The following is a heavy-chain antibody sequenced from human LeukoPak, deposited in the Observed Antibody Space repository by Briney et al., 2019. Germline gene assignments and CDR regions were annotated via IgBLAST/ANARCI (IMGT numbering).Heavy chain of an antibody. J-gene: IGHJ4*02. V-gene: IGHV4-34*01. CDR3: ATHSLAASYCSSTSCYTYFDY. CDR2: INHSGST. D-gene: IGHD2-2*02. CDR1: GGSFSGYY. Sequence: SETLSLTCAVYGGSFSGYYWSWIRQPPGKGLEWMGEINHSGSTNYNPSLKSRVTISVDTSKNQFSLKLSSVTAADTAVYYCATHSLAASYCSSTSCYTYFDYWGQGTLVTVSS.